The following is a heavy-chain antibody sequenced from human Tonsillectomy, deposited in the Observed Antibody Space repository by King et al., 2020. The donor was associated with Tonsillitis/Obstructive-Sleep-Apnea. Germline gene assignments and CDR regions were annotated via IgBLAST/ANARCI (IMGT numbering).Heavy chain of an antibody. J-gene: IGHJ3*02. V-gene: IGHV4-39*01. Sequence: QLQESGPGLVKPSETLSLTCTVSGGSISSSRYYWGWIRQPPGKGLEWIGSIYYSGSTYYNPSLKSRVTMSVDTSKDQFSLKLSSVTAADTAVYYCARLGIAVTGTWAFDIWGQGTMVTVSS. CDR2: IYYSGST. CDR3: ARLGIAVTGTWAFDI. D-gene: IGHD6-19*01. CDR1: GGSISSSRYY.